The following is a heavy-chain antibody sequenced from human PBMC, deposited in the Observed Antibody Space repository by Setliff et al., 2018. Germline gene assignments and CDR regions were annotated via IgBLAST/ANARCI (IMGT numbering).Heavy chain of an antibody. CDR1: GFTFSDNT. D-gene: IGHD3-22*01. CDR3: ARDSSGSVMSYYFDY. V-gene: IGHV3-7*03. CDR2: IKQDGSEK. J-gene: IGHJ4*02. Sequence: PGGSLRLSCTVSGFTFSDNTLSWFRQAPGKGLEWVANIKQDGSEKYYVDSVKGRFTISRDNAKNSLYLQMNSLRAEDTAVYYCARDSSGSVMSYYFDYWGQGTLVTVSS.